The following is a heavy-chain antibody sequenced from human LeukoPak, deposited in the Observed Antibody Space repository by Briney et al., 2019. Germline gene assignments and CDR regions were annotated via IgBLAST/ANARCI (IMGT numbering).Heavy chain of an antibody. CDR2: IIPIFGTA. Sequence: SVKVSCXASGGTFSSCAISWVRLAPGQGLEWMGGIIPIFGTANYAQKFQGRVTITTDEATSTAYMELSSLRSEDTTVYYCASRIRFLEWLFADDYWGQGTLVTVSS. CDR3: ASRIRFLEWLFADDY. D-gene: IGHD3-3*01. J-gene: IGHJ4*02. CDR1: GGTFSSCA. V-gene: IGHV1-69*05.